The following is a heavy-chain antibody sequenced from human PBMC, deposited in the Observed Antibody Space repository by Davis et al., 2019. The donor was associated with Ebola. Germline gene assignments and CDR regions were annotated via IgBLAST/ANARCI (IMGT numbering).Heavy chain of an antibody. CDR2: INHSGST. CDR1: GGSFSGYY. CDR3: ARDRGPLEYFDY. Sequence: MPSETLSLTCAVYGGSFSGYYWSWIRQPPGKGLEWIGEINHSGSTNYNPSLKSRVTISVDTSKNQFSLKLSSVTAADTAIYYCARDRGPLEYFDYWGQGTLVTVSS. J-gene: IGHJ4*02. D-gene: IGHD3-10*01. V-gene: IGHV4-34*01.